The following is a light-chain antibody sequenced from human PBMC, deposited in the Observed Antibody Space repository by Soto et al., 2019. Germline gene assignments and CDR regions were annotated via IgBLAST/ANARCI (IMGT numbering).Light chain of an antibody. J-gene: IGKJ2*01. CDR3: HQRSNWPPT. V-gene: IGKV3-11*01. CDR2: DAS. CDR1: QSVSSY. Sequence: EIVLTQSPATLSLSPGERATLPCRASQSVSSYLAWYQQKPGQDPRLLISDASNRATGIPARFSGSGSGTAFTLTISSLEPEDFAVYYCHQRSNWPPTFGQGTKLEIK.